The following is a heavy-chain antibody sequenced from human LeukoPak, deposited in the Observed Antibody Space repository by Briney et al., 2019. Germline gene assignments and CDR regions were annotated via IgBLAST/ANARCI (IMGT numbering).Heavy chain of an antibody. V-gene: IGHV1-2*02. Sequence: ASVKVSCKASGYTFTGHYIYWVRQAPGQGLEWMGWINPHNGGTQYAQKFRGRVTMTRDTSITTAYMQLGRLKSDDTAVYYCARASSPGTGGWFDPWGQGTLVTVSS. D-gene: IGHD1-7*01. CDR2: INPHNGGT. CDR3: ARASSPGTGGWFDP. J-gene: IGHJ5*02. CDR1: GYTFTGHY.